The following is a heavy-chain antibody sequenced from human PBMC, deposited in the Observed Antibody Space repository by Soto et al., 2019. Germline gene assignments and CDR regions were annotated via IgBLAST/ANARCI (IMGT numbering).Heavy chain of an antibody. CDR2: ISYSGYT. Sequence: WTWVRQHPGKELEYIGHISYSGYTNYNPSLKSRVTISLDTSKNQFSLKLSSVTAADTAVYYCARVISGYLFDYWGQGILVTVSS. V-gene: IGHV4-59*01. J-gene: IGHJ4*02. D-gene: IGHD3-22*01. CDR3: ARVISGYLFDY.